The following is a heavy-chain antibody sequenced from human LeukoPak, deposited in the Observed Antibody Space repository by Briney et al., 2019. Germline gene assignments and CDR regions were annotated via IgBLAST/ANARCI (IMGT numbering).Heavy chain of an antibody. CDR3: ARDRLVTTWDY. D-gene: IGHD4-17*01. J-gene: IGHJ4*02. V-gene: IGHV4-39*07. CDR2: IYYSGST. Sequence: PSETLSLTCTVSGGSISSSSYYWGWIRQPPGKGLEWIGSIYYSGSTYYNPSLKSRVTISVDTSKNQFSLKLSSVTAADTAVYYCARDRLVTTWDYWGQGTLVTVSS. CDR1: GGSISSSSYY.